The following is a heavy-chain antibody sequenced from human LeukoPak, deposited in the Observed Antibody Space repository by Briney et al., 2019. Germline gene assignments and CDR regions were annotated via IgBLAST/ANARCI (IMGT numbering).Heavy chain of an antibody. Sequence: GGSLRLSCTASGFTFSSFAMSWVRQAPREGLEWVSGLNGGGEKTFYADSVKGRFTLSRDNSNKTLFLQMSSLRADDTALYYCAKHINYDISGALGFWGQGALVAVSS. CDR1: GFTFSSFA. CDR3: AKHINYDISGALGF. CDR2: LNGGGEKT. V-gene: IGHV3-23*01. D-gene: IGHD2-15*01. J-gene: IGHJ4*02.